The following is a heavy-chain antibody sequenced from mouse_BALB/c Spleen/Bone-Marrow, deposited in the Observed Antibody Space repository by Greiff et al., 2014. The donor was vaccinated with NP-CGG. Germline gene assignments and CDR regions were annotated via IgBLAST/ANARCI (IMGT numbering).Heavy chain of an antibody. V-gene: IGHV2-6-2*01. CDR2: IWSDGTT. CDR3: ARHERGYPYAMDY. CDR1: GFSSTLYG. J-gene: IGHJ4*01. D-gene: IGHD2-2*01. Sequence: QVQLKQSGPDLVAPSQSLSITCTVSGFSSTLYGVHWVRQSPGKGLEWLVVIWSDGTTTYNSALKSRLSISKDNSKSQVFLKLNSLQTDDTAMYYCARHERGYPYAMDYWGQGTSVTVSS.